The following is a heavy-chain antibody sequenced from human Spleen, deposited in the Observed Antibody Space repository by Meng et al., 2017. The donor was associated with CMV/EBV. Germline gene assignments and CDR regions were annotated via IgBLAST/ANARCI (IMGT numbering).Heavy chain of an antibody. J-gene: IGHJ4*02. CDR2: IYYSGST. Sequence: GSLRLSCTVSGGSISSYYWSWIRQPPGKGLEWIGYIYYSGSTNYNPSLKSRVTISVDTSKNHFSLNLSSVTAADTAVYYCARVDTFMGAFDYWGQGTLVTVSS. CDR1: GGSISSYY. D-gene: IGHD2-2*02. V-gene: IGHV4-59*01. CDR3: ARVDTFMGAFDY.